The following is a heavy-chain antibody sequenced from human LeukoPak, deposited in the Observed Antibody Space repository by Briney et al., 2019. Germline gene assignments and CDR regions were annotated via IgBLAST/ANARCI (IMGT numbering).Heavy chain of an antibody. CDR2: ISSSSTYI. J-gene: IGHJ4*02. CDR3: ARPYTATAKGSFDY. V-gene: IGHV3-21*01. CDR1: GFTFSSYS. D-gene: IGHD5-12*01. Sequence: PGGSLRLSCAASGFTFSSYSMNWVRQAPGKGLEWVSSISSSSTYIYYADSVKGRFTISRENAKNSLFLQMNSLRAEDTAVYYCARPYTATAKGSFDYWGQGTPVTVSS.